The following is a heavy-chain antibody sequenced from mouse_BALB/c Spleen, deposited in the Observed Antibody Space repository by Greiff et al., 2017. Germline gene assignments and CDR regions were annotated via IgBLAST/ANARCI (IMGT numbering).Heavy chain of an antibody. J-gene: IGHJ3*01. CDR3: ASPRVTTATWFAY. V-gene: IGHV5-9-4*01. CDR2: ISSGGSYT. Sequence: EVKVVESGGGLVKPGGSLKLSCAASGFTFSSYAMSWVRQSPEKRLEWVAEISSGGSYTYYPDTVTGRFTISRDNAKNTLYLEMSSLRSEDTAMYYCASPRVTTATWFAYWGQGTLVTVSA. D-gene: IGHD1-2*01. CDR1: GFTFSSYA.